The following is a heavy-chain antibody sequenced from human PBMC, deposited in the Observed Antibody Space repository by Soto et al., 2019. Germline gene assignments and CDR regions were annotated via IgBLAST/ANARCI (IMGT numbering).Heavy chain of an antibody. CDR3: AKAYSSSWYYFDY. Sequence: GGSLRLSCAASGFTFSSYAMSWVRQAPGKGLEWVSGISGSGGSTYYADSVKGRFTISRDNSKNTLYLQMNSLRAEDTAVYYCAKAYSSSWYYFDYWGQGTLVTVSS. CDR2: ISGSGGST. D-gene: IGHD6-13*01. J-gene: IGHJ4*02. V-gene: IGHV3-23*01. CDR1: GFTFSSYA.